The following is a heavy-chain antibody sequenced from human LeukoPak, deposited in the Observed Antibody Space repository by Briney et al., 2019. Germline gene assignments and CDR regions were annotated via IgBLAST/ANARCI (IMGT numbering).Heavy chain of an antibody. V-gene: IGHV3-43*01. Sequence: GGSLRLSCEASGLSFGDYTMHWVRQAPGKGLEWVSLISRNGAATKYADSVRGRFTISRDNAKNSLYLQMNSLRAEDTAVYYCAKTARVPDYWGQGTQVTVSS. J-gene: IGHJ4*02. CDR1: GLSFGDYT. CDR3: AKTARVPDY. D-gene: IGHD6-6*01. CDR2: ISRNGAAT.